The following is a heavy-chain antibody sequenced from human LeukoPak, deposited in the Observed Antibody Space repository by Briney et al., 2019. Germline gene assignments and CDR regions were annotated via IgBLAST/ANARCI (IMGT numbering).Heavy chain of an antibody. V-gene: IGHV1-2*06. Sequence: ASVKVSCKASGYTFTGYYMHWVRQTPGQGLEWMGRINPNSGGTNYAQKFQGRVTMTRDTSISTAYMELSRLRSDDTAVYYCARDGWELLHFDYWGQGTLVTVSS. CDR2: INPNSGGT. CDR3: ARDGWELLHFDY. J-gene: IGHJ4*02. D-gene: IGHD1-26*01. CDR1: GYTFTGYY.